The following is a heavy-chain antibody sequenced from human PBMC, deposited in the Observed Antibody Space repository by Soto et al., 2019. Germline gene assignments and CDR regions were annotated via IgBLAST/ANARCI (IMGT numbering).Heavy chain of an antibody. CDR2: INPNSGGT. D-gene: IGHD3-9*01. CDR1: GYTFTGYY. CDR3: ARATEYYDILTGYYSLFYFDY. J-gene: IGHJ4*02. Sequence: WASVKVSCKASGYTFTGYYMHWVRQAPGQGLEWMGWINPNSGGTNYAQKFQGWVTMTRDTSISTAYMELSRLRSDDTAVYYCARATEYYDILTGYYSLFYFDYWGQGTLVTVSS. V-gene: IGHV1-2*04.